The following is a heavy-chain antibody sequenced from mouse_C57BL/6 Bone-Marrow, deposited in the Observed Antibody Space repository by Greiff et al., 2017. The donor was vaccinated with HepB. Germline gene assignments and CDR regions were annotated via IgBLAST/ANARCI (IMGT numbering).Heavy chain of an antibody. Sequence: EVKLMESGGGLVQPGGSLKLSCAASGFTFSDYYMYWVRQTPEKRLEWVAYISNGGGSTYYPDTVKGRFTISRDNAKNTLYLQMSRLKSEDTAMYYCARHYYGSYWYFDVWGTGTTVTVSS. D-gene: IGHD1-1*01. V-gene: IGHV5-12*01. CDR1: GFTFSDYY. CDR2: ISNGGGST. J-gene: IGHJ1*03. CDR3: ARHYYGSYWYFDV.